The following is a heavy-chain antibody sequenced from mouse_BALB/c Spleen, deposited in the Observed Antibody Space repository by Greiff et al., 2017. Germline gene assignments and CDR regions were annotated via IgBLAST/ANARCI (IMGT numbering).Heavy chain of an antibody. Sequence: QVHVKQSGAELAKPGASVKMSCKASGYTFTSYWMHWVKQRPGQGLEWIGYINPSTGYTEYNQKFKDKATLTADKSSSTAYMQLSSLTSEDSAVYYCGRDGSSWFAYWGQGTLVTVSA. D-gene: IGHD1-1*01. CDR2: INPSTGYT. J-gene: IGHJ3*01. CDR1: GYTFTSYW. V-gene: IGHV1-7*01. CDR3: GRDGSSWFAY.